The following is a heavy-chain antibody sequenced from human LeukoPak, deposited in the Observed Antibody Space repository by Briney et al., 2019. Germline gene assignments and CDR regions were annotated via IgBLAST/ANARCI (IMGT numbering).Heavy chain of an antibody. CDR3: SREDYFGSGSPAY. J-gene: IGHJ4*02. CDR2: INQDGSEK. Sequence: GGSLRLSCAASGFTFSSYWMSWVRQVPGKGLEWVANINQDGSEKHYVDSVKGRFTISRDNANNSLFLQMDSLRAEDTAFYYCSREDYFGSGSPAYWDQGTPVTVSS. CDR1: GFTFSSYW. V-gene: IGHV3-7*01. D-gene: IGHD3-10*01.